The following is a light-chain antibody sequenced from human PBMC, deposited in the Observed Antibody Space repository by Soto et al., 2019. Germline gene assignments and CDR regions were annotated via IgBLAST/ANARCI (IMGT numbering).Light chain of an antibody. CDR1: QDISSH. J-gene: IGKJ4*01. CDR3: QQFKTYPRT. CDR2: TAS. V-gene: IGKV1-9*01. Sequence: DIQLTQSPSFLSASVGDRVTITCRASQDISSHLAWYQQKPGKAPKLLIYTASNLQSGVPSGFGGSGSGTEFTLTITSLQPEDFATYYCQQFKTYPRTFGEGTKVEIK.